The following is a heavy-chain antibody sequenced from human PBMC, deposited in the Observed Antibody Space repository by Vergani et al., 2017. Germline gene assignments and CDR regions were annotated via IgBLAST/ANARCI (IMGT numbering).Heavy chain of an antibody. Sequence: QVQLQESGPGLVKPSETLSLTCTVSGYSIGSGYYWGWIRQPPGKGLEWIGTIYHSGSTYYNPSLKSRVTISVDTSKNQFSLKLSSVTAADTAVYYCARDSGGDVWGSYEAWFDGWGEGTLVTVPS. CDR1: GYSIGSGYY. CDR3: ARDSGGDVWGSYEAWFDG. J-gene: IGHJ5*02. D-gene: IGHD3-16*01. CDR2: IYHSGST. V-gene: IGHV4-38-2*02.